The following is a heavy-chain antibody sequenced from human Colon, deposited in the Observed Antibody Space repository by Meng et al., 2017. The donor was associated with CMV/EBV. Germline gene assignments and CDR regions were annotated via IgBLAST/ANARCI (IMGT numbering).Heavy chain of an antibody. D-gene: IGHD1-7*01. CDR2: MLSSGST. J-gene: IGHJ5*02. CDR3: AREGYNWNYGGTGWFDP. V-gene: IGHV4-61*01. CDR1: GGSVRSGSYY. Sequence: SETLSLTCTASGGSVRSGSYYWSWIRQPPGKGPEWIGYMLSSGSTNYNPSLRSRVTISGDTSKNQFSLKLSSVTAADTAVYYCAREGYNWNYGGTGWFDPWGQGTLVTVSS.